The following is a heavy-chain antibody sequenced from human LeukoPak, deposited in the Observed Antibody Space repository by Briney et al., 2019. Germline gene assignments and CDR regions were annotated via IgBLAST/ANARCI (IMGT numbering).Heavy chain of an antibody. D-gene: IGHD5-24*01. CDR1: GGSFSGYY. CDR2: INHSGST. CDR3: ARVGWLQPDY. V-gene: IGHV4-34*01. J-gene: IGHJ4*02. Sequence: PSETLSLTCAVYGGSFSGYYWSWIRQPPRKGLEWIGEINHSGSTNYNPSLKSRVTISVDTSKNQFSLKLSSVTAADTAVHYCARVGWLQPDYWGQGTLVTVSS.